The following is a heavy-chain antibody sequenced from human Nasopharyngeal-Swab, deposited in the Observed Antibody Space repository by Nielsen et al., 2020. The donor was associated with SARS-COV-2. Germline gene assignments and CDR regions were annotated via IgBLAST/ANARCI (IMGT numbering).Heavy chain of an antibody. CDR2: IKQDGSEI. J-gene: IGHJ5*02. D-gene: IGHD6-6*01. V-gene: IGHV3-7*01. CDR3: ARESISTRHSGWFDP. CDR1: GFTFSSYW. Sequence: GESLKISCAASGFTFSSYWMSWVRQAPGKGLEWVANIKQDGSEIYYVDSVKGRFTISRDNAKSSLYLQMNSLRAEDTAVYYCARESISTRHSGWFDPWGQGTLVTVSS.